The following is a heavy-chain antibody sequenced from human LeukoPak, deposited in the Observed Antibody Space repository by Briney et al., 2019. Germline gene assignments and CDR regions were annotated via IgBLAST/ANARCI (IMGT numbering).Heavy chain of an antibody. Sequence: SVKVSCKASGGTFGSYAISWVRQAPGQGLEWMGGIIPIFGTANYAQKFQGRVTMTADESTSTAYMELSSLRSEDTAVYYCARNGWELERSKNSYYYMDVWGKGTTVTISS. CDR1: GGTFGSYA. D-gene: IGHD1-26*01. J-gene: IGHJ6*03. V-gene: IGHV1-69*01. CDR2: IIPIFGTA. CDR3: ARNGWELERSKNSYYYMDV.